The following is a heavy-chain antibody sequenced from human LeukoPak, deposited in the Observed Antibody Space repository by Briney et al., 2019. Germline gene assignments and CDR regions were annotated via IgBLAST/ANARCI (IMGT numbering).Heavy chain of an antibody. D-gene: IGHD6-6*01. CDR3: ARDRAARPFWWFDP. Sequence: PSETLPLTCTVSGGSISSGSYYWSWIRQPAGKGLEWIGRIYTSGSTNYNPSPKSRVTISVDTSKNQFSLKLSSVTAADTAVYYCARDRAARPFWWFDPWGQGTLVTVSS. V-gene: IGHV4-61*02. CDR1: GGSISSGSYY. CDR2: IYTSGST. J-gene: IGHJ5*02.